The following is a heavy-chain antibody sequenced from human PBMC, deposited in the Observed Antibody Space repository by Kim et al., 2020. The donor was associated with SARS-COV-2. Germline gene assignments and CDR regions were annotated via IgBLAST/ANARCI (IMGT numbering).Heavy chain of an antibody. V-gene: IGHV3-48*03. CDR1: GFTFRSHK. CDR2: INAGGNIR. J-gene: IGHJ3*02. D-gene: IGHD4-17*01. CDR3: ARETTVTPDAFDI. Sequence: GGSLRLSCAASGFTFRSHKMNWVRQAPGKGLEWISYINAGGNIRYYADSLKGRVTISRDNAKNSLYLQINSLRAEDTAVYFCARETTVTPDAFDIWGLGTLVTVSS.